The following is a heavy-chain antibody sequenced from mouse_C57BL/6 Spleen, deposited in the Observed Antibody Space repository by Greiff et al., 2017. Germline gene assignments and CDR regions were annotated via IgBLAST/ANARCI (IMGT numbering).Heavy chain of an antibody. CDR1: GFTFSSYA. J-gene: IGHJ3*01. D-gene: IGHD2-4*01. CDR3: ARGGGYDYWFAY. CDR2: ISDGGSYT. Sequence: EVQGVESGGGLVKPGGSLKLSCAASGFTFSSYAMSWVRQTPEKRLEWVATISDGGSYTYYPDNVKGRFTISRDNAKNNLYLQMSHLKSEDTAMYYCARGGGYDYWFAYWGQGTLVTVSA. V-gene: IGHV5-4*01.